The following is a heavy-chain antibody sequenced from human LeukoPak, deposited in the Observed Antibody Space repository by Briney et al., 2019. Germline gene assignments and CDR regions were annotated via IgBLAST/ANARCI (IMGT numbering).Heavy chain of an antibody. CDR1: GYTFTGYY. V-gene: IGHV1-2*02. J-gene: IGHJ4*02. CDR2: INPNSGGT. D-gene: IGHD4-17*01. CDR3: ARDTGDPNSFTVIPALAY. Sequence: ASVKVSCKASGYTFTGYYMHWVRQAPGQGLEWMGWINPNSGGTNYAQKFQGTVTMTRDTSISTAYMELSRLRSDDTAVYYCARDTGDPNSFTVIPALAYWGQGTLVTVSS.